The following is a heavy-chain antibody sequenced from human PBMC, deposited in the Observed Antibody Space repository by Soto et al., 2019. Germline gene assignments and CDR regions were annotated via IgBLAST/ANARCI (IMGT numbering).Heavy chain of an antibody. D-gene: IGHD3-22*01. J-gene: IGHJ4*02. Sequence: AETLSLTCAVYGGSFIGYYCIFIRHAPDKGLEWIVEINHSGSTNYNPSLKSRVTISVDTSKNQFSLKLSSVTAADTAVYYCARGQRNYDSSGYYSRYFDYWGQGTLVTVSS. V-gene: IGHV4-34*01. CDR2: INHSGST. CDR1: GGSFIGYY. CDR3: ARGQRNYDSSGYYSRYFDY.